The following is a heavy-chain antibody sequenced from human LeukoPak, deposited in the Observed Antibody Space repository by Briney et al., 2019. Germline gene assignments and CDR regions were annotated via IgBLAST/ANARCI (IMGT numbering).Heavy chain of an antibody. CDR3: ATYRQVLLPFES. CDR1: GFTFSTFA. J-gene: IGHJ4*02. Sequence: GGSLRLSCAASGFTFSTFAMIWVRQPPRKGLEWVSSIFPSGGEIHHADSVRGRFTISRDNSKSTLSLQMNSLRAEDTAIYYCATYRQVLLPFESWGQGTLVTVPS. V-gene: IGHV3-23*01. D-gene: IGHD2-8*02. CDR2: IFPSGGEI.